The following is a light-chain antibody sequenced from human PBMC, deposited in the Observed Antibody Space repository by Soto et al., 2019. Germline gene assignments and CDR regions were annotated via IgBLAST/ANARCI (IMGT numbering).Light chain of an antibody. CDR3: QQSYSTLLT. V-gene: IGKV1-39*01. J-gene: IGKJ4*01. CDR2: AAS. Sequence: PSSPFANKRKRVTITCPASQSISSYLNWYQQKPGKAPKLLIYAASSLQSGVPSRFSGSGSGTDFTLTISSLQPEDFATYYCQQSYSTLLTFGGGTKVDIK. CDR1: QSISSY.